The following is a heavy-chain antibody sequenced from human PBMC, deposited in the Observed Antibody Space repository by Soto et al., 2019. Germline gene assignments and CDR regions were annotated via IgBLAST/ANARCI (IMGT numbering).Heavy chain of an antibody. V-gene: IGHV1-18*01. J-gene: IGHJ4*02. CDR3: ARDLAAGNCDY. CDR1: GYTFTSYG. CDR2: ISAYNGNT. D-gene: IGHD6-13*01. Sequence: QVQLVQSGAEVKKPGASVKVSCKASGYTFTSYGISWVRQAPGQGLEWMGWISAYNGNTTYAQKLQGRVTMTTDTATSTADMELRSLRSDDTGVYYCARDLAAGNCDYWGQGTLVTVSS.